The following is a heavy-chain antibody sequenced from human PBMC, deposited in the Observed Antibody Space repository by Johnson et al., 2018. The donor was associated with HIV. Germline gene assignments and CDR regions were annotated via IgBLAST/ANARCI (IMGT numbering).Heavy chain of an antibody. CDR3: AKDFGSGWADAFDI. V-gene: IGHV3-30*02. J-gene: IGHJ3*02. CDR2: IQYDATNR. CDR1: GLTLSSYG. D-gene: IGHD6-19*01. Sequence: VQLVESGGGLVKPGGSLRLSCAASGLTLSSYGIHWVRQAPGKGLEWVAFIQYDATNRYYVDSVKGRFTISRDNSKNTVYLQMNSLRTEDSALYYCAKDFGSGWADAFDIWGQGTGVTISS.